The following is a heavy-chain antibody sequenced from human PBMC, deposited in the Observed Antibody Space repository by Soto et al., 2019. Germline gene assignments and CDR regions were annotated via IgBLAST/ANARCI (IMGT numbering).Heavy chain of an antibody. D-gene: IGHD5-12*01. CDR2: IRSKANSYAT. V-gene: IGHV3-73*01. CDR3: TRPLKRMRGYDDNWFDP. Sequence: GGSLRLSCAASGFTFSGSAMHWVRQASGKGLEWVGRIRSKANSYATAYAASVKGRFTISRDDSKNTAYLQMNSLKTEDTAVYYCTRPLKRMRGYDDNWFDPWGQGTLVTVSS. J-gene: IGHJ5*02. CDR1: GFTFSGSA.